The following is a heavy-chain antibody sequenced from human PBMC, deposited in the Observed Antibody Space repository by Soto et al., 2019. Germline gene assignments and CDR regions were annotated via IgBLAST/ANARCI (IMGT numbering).Heavy chain of an antibody. CDR1: GGSISSSF. CDR3: ARGHRAMEYYYYYGMDV. CDR2: ISYSGST. J-gene: IGHJ6*02. V-gene: IGHV4-59*01. D-gene: IGHD5-18*01. Sequence: LSLTCSVSGGSISSSFWSWIRQPPGKELEWIGYISYSGSTTYNPSLRSRITLSVDTSKNQFSLRVASVTAADTAVYYCARGHRAMEYYYYYGMDVWGQGTTVTVSS.